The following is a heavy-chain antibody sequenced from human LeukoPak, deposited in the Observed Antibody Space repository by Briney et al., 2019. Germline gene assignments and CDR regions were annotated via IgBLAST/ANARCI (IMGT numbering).Heavy chain of an antibody. D-gene: IGHD3-22*01. CDR2: ISAYNGNT. CDR1: GYTFTSYG. J-gene: IGHJ4*02. Sequence: ASVKVSCKASGYTFTSYGINWVRQAPGQGLEWMGWISAYNGNTNYAQKLQGRVTMTTDTSTSTAYMELRSLRSDDTAVYYCARDQYHFDSSGSYESYWGQGTLVTVSS. V-gene: IGHV1-18*01. CDR3: ARDQYHFDSSGSYESY.